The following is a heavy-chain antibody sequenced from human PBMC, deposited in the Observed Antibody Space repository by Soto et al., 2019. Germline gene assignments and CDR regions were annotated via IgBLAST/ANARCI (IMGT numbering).Heavy chain of an antibody. CDR1: GFTFSSYG. D-gene: IGHD2-21*02. V-gene: IGHV3-30*18. J-gene: IGHJ4*02. CDR3: AKDARHIVVVTGPKKGGPLDY. Sequence: PGGSLRLSCAASGFTFSSYGMHWVRQAPGKGLEWVAVISYDGSNKYYADSVKGRFTISRDNSKNTLYLQMNSLRAEDTAVYYCAKDARHIVVVTGPKKGGPLDYWGQGTLVTVSS. CDR2: ISYDGSNK.